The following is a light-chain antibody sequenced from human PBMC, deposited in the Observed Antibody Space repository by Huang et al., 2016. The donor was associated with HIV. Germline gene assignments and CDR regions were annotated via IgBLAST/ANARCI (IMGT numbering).Light chain of an antibody. CDR1: QSVLYSSNNKNN. CDR2: WAS. CDR3: QQYYSTPWT. J-gene: IGKJ1*01. V-gene: IGKV4-1*01. Sequence: DIVMTQSPNSLAASLGERATINCKSSQSVLYSSNNKNNLSWYQQKPGQPPKLLIFWASTRESGVPDRFTGSGSGTDFTLTISSLQAEDVAVYYCQQYYSTPWTFGQGTKVEIK.